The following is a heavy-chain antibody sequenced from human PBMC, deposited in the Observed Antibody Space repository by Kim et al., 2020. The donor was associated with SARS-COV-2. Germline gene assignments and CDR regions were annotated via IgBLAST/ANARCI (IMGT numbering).Heavy chain of an antibody. J-gene: IGHJ5*01. CDR1: GLNLGPNA. Sequence: GGSLRLSCLTSGLNLGPNAMNWVRQAPGKGLEWVAGIGGSGETTHAASVMDRFIISKDITQNTLFLQMSNLRDEDTALYHCAKELWGYSGNDSWGHGTL. V-gene: IGHV3-23*01. D-gene: IGHD2-21*01. CDR2: IGGSGETT. CDR3: AKELWGYSGNDS.